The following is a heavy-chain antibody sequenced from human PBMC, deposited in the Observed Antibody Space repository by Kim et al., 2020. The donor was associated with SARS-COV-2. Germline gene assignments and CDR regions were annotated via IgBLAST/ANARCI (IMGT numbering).Heavy chain of an antibody. D-gene: IGHD6-13*01. Sequence: YNPSLKSRVTISVDTSKNQCSLKLSSVTAADTAVYYCARGVAAAATPFDYWGQGTLVTVSS. J-gene: IGHJ4*02. V-gene: IGHV4-59*09. CDR3: ARGVAAAATPFDY.